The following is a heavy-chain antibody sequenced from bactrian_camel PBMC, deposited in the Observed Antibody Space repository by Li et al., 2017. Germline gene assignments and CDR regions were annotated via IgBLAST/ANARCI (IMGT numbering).Heavy chain of an antibody. CDR1: GYTDNRPC. V-gene: IGHV3S53*01. J-gene: IGHJ6*01. Sequence: VQLVESGGGSVQAGGSLRLSCAAPGYTDNRPCMGWFRQAPGMESEGVAAIDSNGKSTYADSVKGRFTISRDNVKNQMYLQMNDLKPEDTATYYCAAGQGVGWRLDVIRVGAEADFDYWGQGTQVTVS. CDR3: AAGQGVGWRLDVIRVGAEADFDY. D-gene: IGHD5*01. CDR2: IDSNGKS.